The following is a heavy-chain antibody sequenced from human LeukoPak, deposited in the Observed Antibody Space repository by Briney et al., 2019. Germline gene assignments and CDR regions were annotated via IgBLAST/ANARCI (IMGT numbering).Heavy chain of an antibody. Sequence: PSETLSLTCTVSGGSISSYYWSWIQQPPGKGLEWIGYIYYSGSTNYNPSLKSRVSISVDTSKNQFSLKLSSVTAADTAVYYCARGVIAALPYWGQGTLVTVSS. D-gene: IGHD6-6*01. V-gene: IGHV4-59*01. CDR3: ARGVIAALPY. CDR2: IYYSGST. J-gene: IGHJ4*02. CDR1: GGSISSYY.